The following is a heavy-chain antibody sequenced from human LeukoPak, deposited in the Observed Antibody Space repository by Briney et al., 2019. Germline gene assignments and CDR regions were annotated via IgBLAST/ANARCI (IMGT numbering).Heavy chain of an antibody. CDR2: IYSGGST. Sequence: GGSLRLSCAASGFTVSSNYMSWVRQAPGKGLEWVSVIYSGGSTYYSDSVRGRFATSRDNSKNTLYLQMSSLRAEDTAVYYCAGHSEMDVWGQGITVTVSS. CDR1: GFTVSSNY. D-gene: IGHD6-13*01. V-gene: IGHV3-53*01. J-gene: IGHJ6*02. CDR3: AGHSEMDV.